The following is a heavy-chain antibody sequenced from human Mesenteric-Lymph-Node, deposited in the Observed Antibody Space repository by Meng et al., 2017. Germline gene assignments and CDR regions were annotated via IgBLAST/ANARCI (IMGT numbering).Heavy chain of an antibody. J-gene: IGHJ4*02. CDR2: INWNGGST. CDR1: GFTFDDYG. V-gene: IGHV3-20*04. CDR3: TRESATTPPLY. Sequence: GESLKISCAASGFTFDDYGMSWVRQAPGKGLEWVSGINWNGGSTGYADSVKGRFTISRDNAENSLYLQMNSLRVEDTAVYYCTRESATTPPLYWGPGTLVTVSS. D-gene: IGHD4-11*01.